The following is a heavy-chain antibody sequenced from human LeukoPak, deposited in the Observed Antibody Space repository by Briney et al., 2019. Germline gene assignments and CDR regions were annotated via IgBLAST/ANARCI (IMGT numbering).Heavy chain of an antibody. CDR2: IKQDGSEK. Sequence: GGSLRLSCAASGFTFSSYWMSWVRQAPGKGLEWVANIKQDGSEKYYVDSVKGRFTISRDNAKNSLYLQMNSLRAEDTAVYYCARCRARSSRSNYYYYYMDVWGKGTTVTVSS. CDR1: GFTFSSYW. CDR3: ARCRARSSRSNYYYYYMDV. J-gene: IGHJ6*03. V-gene: IGHV3-7*01. D-gene: IGHD6-19*01.